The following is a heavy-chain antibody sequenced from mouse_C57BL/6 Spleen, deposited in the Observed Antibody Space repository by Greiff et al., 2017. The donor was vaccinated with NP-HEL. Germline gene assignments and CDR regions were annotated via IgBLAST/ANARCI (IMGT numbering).Heavy chain of an antibody. V-gene: IGHV1-19*01. CDR1: GYTFTDYY. J-gene: IGHJ2*01. Sequence: VQLQQSGPVLVKPGASVKMSCKASGYTFTDYYMNWVKQSHGKSLEWIGVINPYNGGTSYNQKFKGKATLTVDKSSSTAYMELNSLTSEDSAVYYCANGYSNYYYFDYWGQGTTLTVSS. CDR2: INPYNGGT. D-gene: IGHD2-5*01. CDR3: ANGYSNYYYFDY.